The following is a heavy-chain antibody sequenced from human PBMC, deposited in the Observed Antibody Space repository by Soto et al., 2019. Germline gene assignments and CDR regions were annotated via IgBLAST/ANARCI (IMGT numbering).Heavy chain of an antibody. CDR1: GGTFSSSS. CDR3: ASPQSGTPVGYYYGMDV. J-gene: IGHJ6*02. Sequence: GASVKVSCKASGGTFSSSSIIWVRQAPGQGLEWVGGIIPMFGTANYAVKVEDRVTITADESSRTVYMELRRLRSYDTAVYYCASPQSGTPVGYYYGMDVWGRGTTVTVSS. D-gene: IGHD6-25*01. CDR2: IIPMFGTA. V-gene: IGHV1-69*13.